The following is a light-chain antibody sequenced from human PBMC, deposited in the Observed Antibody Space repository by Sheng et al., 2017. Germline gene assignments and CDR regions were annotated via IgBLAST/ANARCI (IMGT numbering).Light chain of an antibody. J-gene: IGLJ2*01. Sequence: QSALTQPPSASGSPGQSVTISCTGTSSDVGGYNYVSWYQQHPGKAPKLMIYEVSKRPSGVPDRFSGSKSGYTASLTVSGLQAEDEADYYCSSYAGSYILFGGGTKLTVL. V-gene: IGLV2-8*01. CDR1: SSDVGGYNY. CDR2: EVS. CDR3: SSYAGSYIL.